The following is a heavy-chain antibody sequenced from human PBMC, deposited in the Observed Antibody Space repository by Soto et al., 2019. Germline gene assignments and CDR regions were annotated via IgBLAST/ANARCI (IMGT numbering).Heavy chain of an antibody. CDR3: ARGRGYSYGLDP. Sequence: SETLSLTCTVSCGSISSGGYYWSWIRQHPEKGLEWIGYIYNSGSTYYNTSLKSRVAISLDTSKNQFSLSLNFVTAADTAVYYCARGRGYSYGLDPWGQGSLVTVSS. CDR2: IYNSGST. D-gene: IGHD5-18*01. CDR1: CGSISSGGYY. J-gene: IGHJ5*02. V-gene: IGHV4-30-4*08.